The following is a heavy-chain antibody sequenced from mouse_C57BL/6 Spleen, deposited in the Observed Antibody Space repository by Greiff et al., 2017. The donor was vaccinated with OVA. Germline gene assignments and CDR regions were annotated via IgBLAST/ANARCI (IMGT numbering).Heavy chain of an antibody. Sequence: QVQLQQPGAELVRPGSSVKLSCKASGYTFTSYWMHWVKQRPIQGLEWIGNIDPSDSETHYNQKFKDKATLTVDKSSSTAYMQLSSLTSEDSAVYYCARRGGSSYEYYAMDYWGQGTSVTVSS. CDR2: IDPSDSET. D-gene: IGHD1-1*01. CDR3: ARRGGSSYEYYAMDY. J-gene: IGHJ4*01. V-gene: IGHV1-52*01. CDR1: GYTFTSYW.